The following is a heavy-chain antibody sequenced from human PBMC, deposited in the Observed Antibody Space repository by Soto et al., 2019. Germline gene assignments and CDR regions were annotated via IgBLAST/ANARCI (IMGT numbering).Heavy chain of an antibody. D-gene: IGHD6-13*01. Sequence: SETLSLTCRVSGGSLNNFYWTWIRQPPGKGLEWIAHVSYAGVTKYNPSLQSRATISVDTSKSHFSLNLNSVSAADTAIYYCARYSSRQQWLDSWGQGTLVTVS. CDR1: GGSLNNFY. CDR3: ARYSSRQQWLDS. CDR2: VSYAGVT. J-gene: IGHJ4*02. V-gene: IGHV4-59*12.